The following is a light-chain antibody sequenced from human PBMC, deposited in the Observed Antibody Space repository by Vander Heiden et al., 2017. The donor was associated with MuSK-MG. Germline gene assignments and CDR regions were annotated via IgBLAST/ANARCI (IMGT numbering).Light chain of an antibody. J-gene: IGKJ1*01. CDR3: QQYNIYST. Sequence: DIQMTQSPSTLSASVGDRVIITCRASQSVSGWLAWYQQKPGKAPKLLIYKASTLERGVPARFSGSGSGTDFTLTISSLQPDDFATYYCQQYNIYSTFGQGTKVEIK. V-gene: IGKV1-5*03. CDR1: QSVSGW. CDR2: KAS.